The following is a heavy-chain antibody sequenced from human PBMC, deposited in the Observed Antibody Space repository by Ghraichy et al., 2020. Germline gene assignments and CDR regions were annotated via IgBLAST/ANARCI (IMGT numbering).Heavy chain of an antibody. V-gene: IGHV3-30*04. Sequence: GGSLRLSCAASGFTFSSYAMHWVRQAPGKGLEWVAVISYDGSNKYYADSVKGRFTISRDNSKNTLYLQMNSLRAEDTAVYYCARGLGYCSGGSCYAPPDYWGQGTLVTVSS. J-gene: IGHJ4*02. CDR2: ISYDGSNK. CDR3: ARGLGYCSGGSCYAPPDY. D-gene: IGHD2-15*01. CDR1: GFTFSSYA.